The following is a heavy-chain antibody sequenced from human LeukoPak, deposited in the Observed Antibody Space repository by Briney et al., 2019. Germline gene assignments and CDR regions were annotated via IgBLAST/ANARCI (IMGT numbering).Heavy chain of an antibody. Sequence: ASVKVSCKASGYTFTSYYMHWVRQAPGQGLEWMGRINPNSGGTNYAQKFQGRVTMTRDTSISTAYIEMNRLTSDDTAVYYCAREISGAFEIWGQGTMVTVSS. V-gene: IGHV1-2*06. CDR3: AREISGAFEI. CDR2: INPNSGGT. CDR1: GYTFTSYY. J-gene: IGHJ3*02.